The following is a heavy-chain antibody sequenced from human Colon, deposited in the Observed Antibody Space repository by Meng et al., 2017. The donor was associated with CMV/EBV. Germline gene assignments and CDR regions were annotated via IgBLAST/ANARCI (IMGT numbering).Heavy chain of an antibody. CDR2: IYYTGSV. Sequence: SETLSLTCTVSGGSISTYYWTWIRQSPGKGLEWIGNIYYTGSVKYNPSLKSRLTISVDTAKNQFSLKLSSVTAADPAIYFCARADHSIAMYYFDYWGPGTLVTVSS. J-gene: IGHJ4*02. CDR3: ARADHSIAMYYFDY. D-gene: IGHD3-16*01. V-gene: IGHV4-59*13. CDR1: GGSISTYY.